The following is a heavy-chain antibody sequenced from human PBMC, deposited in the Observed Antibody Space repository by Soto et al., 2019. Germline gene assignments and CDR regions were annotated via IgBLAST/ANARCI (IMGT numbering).Heavy chain of an antibody. Sequence: PGESLKISCKGAGYSFACYWITLVGQMPGKGLEWMGRIDPSDSQTYYSPSFRGHVTISVAKSITTVFLQWSSLRASDTAMYYCARQIYDSDSGPNFQYYFDSWGQGTLVTVSS. CDR3: ARQIYDSDSGPNFQYYFDS. CDR1: GYSFACYW. J-gene: IGHJ4*02. D-gene: IGHD3-22*01. V-gene: IGHV5-10-1*01. CDR2: IDPSDSQT.